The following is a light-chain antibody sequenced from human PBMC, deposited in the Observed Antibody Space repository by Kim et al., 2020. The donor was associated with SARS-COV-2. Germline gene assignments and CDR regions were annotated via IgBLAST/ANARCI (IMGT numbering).Light chain of an antibody. CDR3: GVWDSGLKAFV. V-gene: IGLV1-51*01. Sequence: PGQRTTSSSSGSFTNRGNYVSWCQQYPGTAPELVIYDNNKRPSGISDRFSGSKSGTSATLDITGLQTGDEADYYCGVWDSGLKAFVFGTGTKVTVL. CDR1: FTNRGNY. CDR2: DNN. J-gene: IGLJ1*01.